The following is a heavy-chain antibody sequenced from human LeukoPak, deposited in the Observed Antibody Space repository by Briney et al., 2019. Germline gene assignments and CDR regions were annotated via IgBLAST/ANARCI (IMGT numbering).Heavy chain of an antibody. V-gene: IGHV3-23*01. CDR1: GFTFSTYD. J-gene: IGHJ4*02. CDR3: AKKETVVSPGNYFDH. D-gene: IGHD4-23*01. Sequence: GGSLRLSCAASGFTFSTYDMNWVRQAPGKGLEWVSAINDGGYNTYYADSVRGRFTISRDNAKNTLYLQMYSLRAEDTAVYYCAKKETVVSPGNYFDHWGQGTLVTVSS. CDR2: INDGGYNT.